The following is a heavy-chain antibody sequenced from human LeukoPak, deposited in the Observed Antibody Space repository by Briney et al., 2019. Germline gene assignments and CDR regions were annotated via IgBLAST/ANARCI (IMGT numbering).Heavy chain of an antibody. D-gene: IGHD3-10*01. CDR2: IYTSGST. V-gene: IGHV4-4*07. Sequence: SETLSLTCTVSGGSISSYYWSWIRQPAGKGLEWIGRIYTSGSTNYNPSLKSRVTMSVDTSKNQFSLKLSSVTAADTAVYYCARKALWFGESQIYYYYYMDVWGKGTTVTVSS. J-gene: IGHJ6*03. CDR1: GGSISSYY. CDR3: ARKALWFGESQIYYYYYMDV.